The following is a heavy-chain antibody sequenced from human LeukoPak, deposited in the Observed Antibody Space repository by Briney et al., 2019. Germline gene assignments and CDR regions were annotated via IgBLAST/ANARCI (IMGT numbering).Heavy chain of an antibody. D-gene: IGHD6-19*01. V-gene: IGHV6-1*01. CDR1: GDSVSSNGPT. CDR2: TYYRSKRYN. Sequence: SQTLSLTCAISGDSVSSNGPTWNWIRQSPSRGLVWLGRTYYRSKRYNDYAVSVKSRIIINPDPSKNQFSLQLNSVTPEDTAVYYCARDPYSTGFFDYWGQGILVTVSS. CDR3: ARDPYSTGFFDY. J-gene: IGHJ4*02.